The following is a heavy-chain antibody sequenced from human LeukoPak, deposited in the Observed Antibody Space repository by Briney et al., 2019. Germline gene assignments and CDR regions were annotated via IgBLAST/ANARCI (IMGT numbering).Heavy chain of an antibody. CDR3: AREIAAAGINYFDY. D-gene: IGHD6-13*01. J-gene: IGHJ4*02. V-gene: IGHV3-30-3*01. Sequence: PGGSLRLSCAASGFTFSSYAMHWVRQAPGKGLEWVAVISYDGSNKYYADSVKGRFTISRDNSKNTLYLQMNSLRAEDTAVYYCAREIAAAGINYFDYWGQGTLVTVSS. CDR1: GFTFSSYA. CDR2: ISYDGSNK.